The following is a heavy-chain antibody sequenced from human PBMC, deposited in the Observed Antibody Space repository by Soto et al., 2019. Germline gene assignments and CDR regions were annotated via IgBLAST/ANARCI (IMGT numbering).Heavy chain of an antibody. J-gene: IGHJ6*02. CDR1: GFTFSSYG. CDR3: AKDPTTVTTVANYYYYYGMDV. V-gene: IGHV3-30*18. Sequence: QVQLVESGGGVVQPGRSLRLSCAASGFTFSSYGMHWVRQAPGKGLEWVAVISYDGSNKYYADSVKGRFTISRDNSKNTLYMRMKRLRAEDTAVYYCAKDPTTVTTVANYYYYYGMDVWGQGTTVTVSS. CDR2: ISYDGSNK. D-gene: IGHD4-4*01.